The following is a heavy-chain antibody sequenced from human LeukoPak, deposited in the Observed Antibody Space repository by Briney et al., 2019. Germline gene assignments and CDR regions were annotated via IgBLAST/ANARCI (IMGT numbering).Heavy chain of an antibody. CDR1: GYSFTSYW. CDR3: ARQRSARTVAAAGTGYYYMDV. V-gene: IGHV5-51*01. D-gene: IGHD6-13*01. Sequence: GESLKISCKGSGYSFTSYWIGLVRQMPGKGLEWMGIIYPGDSDTRYSPSFQGQVTIPDKKSISTAYLQWSSLKASGTAMYYCARQRSARTVAAAGTGYYYMDVWGKGTTGTVSS. CDR2: IYPGDSDT. J-gene: IGHJ6*03.